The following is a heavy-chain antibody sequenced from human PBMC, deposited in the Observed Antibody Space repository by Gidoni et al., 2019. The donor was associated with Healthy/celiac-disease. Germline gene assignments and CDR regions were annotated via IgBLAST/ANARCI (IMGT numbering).Heavy chain of an antibody. D-gene: IGHD3-22*01. Sequence: QVQLVESGGGVVEPGRSLRLSCAASGFPFSSYGIHWVRQAPGKGLEWVAVTSHDGSDKYYADSVKGRFTISRDNSKNTVWLQMNSLRAEDTAVYYCAKSYDSSGYGCFDYWGQGTLVTVSS. V-gene: IGHV3-30*18. J-gene: IGHJ4*02. CDR2: TSHDGSDK. CDR1: GFPFSSYG. CDR3: AKSYDSSGYGCFDY.